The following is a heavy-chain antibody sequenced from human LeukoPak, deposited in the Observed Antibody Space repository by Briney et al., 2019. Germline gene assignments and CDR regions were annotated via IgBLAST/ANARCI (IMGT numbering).Heavy chain of an antibody. Sequence: PSETLSFTCTVSGGSISSDTYSWSWIRQPAGKGLEWIGRIYTIGSTNYNPSLKSRVTISVDTSKNQFSLKLGSVTAADTAVYYCARGRDYYDSSGFYYVWYFDYWGQGTLVTVSS. CDR3: ARGRDYYDSSGFYYVWYFDY. J-gene: IGHJ4*02. CDR1: GGSISSDTYS. CDR2: IYTIGST. D-gene: IGHD3-22*01. V-gene: IGHV4-61*02.